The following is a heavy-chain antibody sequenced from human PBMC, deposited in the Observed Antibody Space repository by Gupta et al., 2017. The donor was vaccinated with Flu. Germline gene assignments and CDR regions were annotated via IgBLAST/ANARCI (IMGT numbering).Heavy chain of an antibody. V-gene: IGHV3-23*01. CDR2: ISGSGGST. D-gene: IGHD3-9*01. Sequence: EVQLLESGGGLVQPGGSLRLSCAASGFTFSSYAMSWVRQAPGKGLEWVSAISGSGGSTYYADSVKGRFTISRDNSKNTLYLQMNSLRAEDTAVYYCAKGRGGYDILTGDYPIQHWGQGTLVTVSS. CDR3: AKGRGGYDILTGDYPIQH. J-gene: IGHJ1*01. CDR1: GFTFSSYA.